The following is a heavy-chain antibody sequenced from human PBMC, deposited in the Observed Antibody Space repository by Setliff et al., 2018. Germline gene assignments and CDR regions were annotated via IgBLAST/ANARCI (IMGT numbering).Heavy chain of an antibody. CDR2: MFSSGST. Sequence: PSETLSLTCTVSGGSISSGDYYWIWIRQPAGKGLEWIGRMFSSGSTNYNSSLRSRVTISGDASKNQLSLKLSSVTAADTAVYYCARQTRYGYGDYAIDYWGQGRLVTV. CDR1: GGSISSGDYY. V-gene: IGHV4-61*02. CDR3: ARQTRYGYGDYAIDY. D-gene: IGHD4-17*01. J-gene: IGHJ4*02.